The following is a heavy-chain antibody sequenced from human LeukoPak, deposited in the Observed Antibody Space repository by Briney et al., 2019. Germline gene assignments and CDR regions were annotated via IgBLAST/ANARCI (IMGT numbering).Heavy chain of an antibody. CDR3: ARGQQLDQLDY. J-gene: IGHJ4*02. D-gene: IGHD6-13*01. CDR1: GFTFSSYA. Sequence: GGSLRPSCAASGFTFSSYAMSWVRQAPGKGLEWVSAISGSGGSTYYADSVKGRFTISRDNAKNSLYLQMNSLRAEDTAVYYCARGQQLDQLDYWGQGTLVTVSS. CDR2: ISGSGGST. V-gene: IGHV3-23*01.